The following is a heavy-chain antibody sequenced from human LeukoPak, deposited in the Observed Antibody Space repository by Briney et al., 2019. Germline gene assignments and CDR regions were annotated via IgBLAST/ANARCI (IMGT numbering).Heavy chain of an antibody. CDR3: AKGVRGFDY. Sequence: PGGSLRLSCVVSGFTFSNYALSWVRQAPGKGLEWVSTLSDISNYTYYADSVKGRFTISRDNSKNTLYLQMNSLRAEDTAVYYCAKGVRGFDYWGQGTLVTVSS. CDR2: LSDISNYT. D-gene: IGHD3-3*01. CDR1: GFTFSNYA. V-gene: IGHV3-23*01. J-gene: IGHJ4*02.